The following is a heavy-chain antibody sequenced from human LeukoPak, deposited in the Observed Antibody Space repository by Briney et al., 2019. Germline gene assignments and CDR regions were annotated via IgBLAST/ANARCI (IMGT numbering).Heavy chain of an antibody. CDR3: AREYSTTTVTNYFDH. D-gene: IGHD4-17*01. J-gene: IGHJ4*02. V-gene: IGHV1-46*01. CDR1: GYTFTSYY. CDR2: INLSGGST. Sequence: ASVKVSCKASGYTFTSYYMHWVRQAPGQGLEWMGIINLSGGSTSYAQKFQGRVTMTRDMSTSTVYMELSSLRSEDTAVYYCAREYSTTTVTNYFDHWGQGTLVTVSS.